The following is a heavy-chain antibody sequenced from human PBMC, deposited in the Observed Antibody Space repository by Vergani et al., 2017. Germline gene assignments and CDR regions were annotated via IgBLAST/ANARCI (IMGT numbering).Heavy chain of an antibody. Sequence: EVQLVESGGGVVQPGGSLRLSCAASGFTFDDYAMHWVRQAPGKGLEWVSLIGEDGGSTYYADSVKGRFTIYRDNSKDSLYLQMNSLRTEDNALYYCAKGDLTRWQWLVRPYYYYGMDVWGQGTTVTVSS. J-gene: IGHJ6*02. CDR3: AKGDLTRWQWLVRPYYYYGMDV. V-gene: IGHV3-43*02. CDR2: IGEDGGST. CDR1: GFTFDDYA. D-gene: IGHD6-19*01.